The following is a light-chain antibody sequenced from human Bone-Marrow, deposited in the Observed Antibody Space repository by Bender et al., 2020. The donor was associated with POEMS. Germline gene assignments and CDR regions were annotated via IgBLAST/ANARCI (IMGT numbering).Light chain of an antibody. CDR2: KNT. CDR3: QSEDSSGTYV. Sequence: ELAQPPSVSVSPGQTARITCSADVFPDQYAYWYQQKPGQVPVLVIYKNTERPLGIPERFSGSTSGTTVTLTISGLQAEDAAEYLCQSEDSSGTYVFRPGTKVTVL. J-gene: IGLJ1*01. CDR1: VFPDQY. V-gene: IGLV3-25*03.